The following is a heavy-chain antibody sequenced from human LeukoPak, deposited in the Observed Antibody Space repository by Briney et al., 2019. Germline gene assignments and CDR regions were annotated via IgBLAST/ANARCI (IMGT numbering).Heavy chain of an antibody. D-gene: IGHD3-10*01. Sequence: GGSLRLSCAASGFTLSSYWMSWVRQAPGKGLEWVSVIYSGGSTYYADSVKGRFTISRDNSKNTLYLQMNSLRAEDTAVYYCARGLNYYGSGSYAFDIWGQGTMVTVSS. CDR2: IYSGGST. CDR1: GFTLSSYW. CDR3: ARGLNYYGSGSYAFDI. J-gene: IGHJ3*02. V-gene: IGHV3-66*01.